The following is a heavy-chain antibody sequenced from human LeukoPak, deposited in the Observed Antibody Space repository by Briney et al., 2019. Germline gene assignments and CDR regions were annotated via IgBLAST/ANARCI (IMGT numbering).Heavy chain of an antibody. D-gene: IGHD6-13*01. CDR1: GGTFSSYA. J-gene: IGHJ1*01. V-gene: IGHV1-69*13. CDR3: ARGIAAAGYQEH. Sequence: SVKVSCKASGGTFSSYAISWVRQAPGQGLEWMGGIIPIFGTANYAQKFQGRVTITADESTSTAYMELRSLRSDDTAVYYCARGIAAAGYQEHWGQGTLVTVSS. CDR2: IIPIFGTA.